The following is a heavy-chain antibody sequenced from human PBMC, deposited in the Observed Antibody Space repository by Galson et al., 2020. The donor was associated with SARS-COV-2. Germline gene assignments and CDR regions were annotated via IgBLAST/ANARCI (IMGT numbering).Heavy chain of an antibody. Sequence: GSLRLSCAASGFTFNRYFMTWVRQAPGKGLEWVSSISDTGFTTYYADSVKGRFTVSRDNSKNTLFLQLNSLRGEDTAVYYCAKDRGGSGRYVDLDYWGQGTLVTVSS. CDR1: GFTFNRYF. V-gene: IGHV3-23*01. J-gene: IGHJ4*02. D-gene: IGHD6-19*01. CDR3: AKDRGGSGRYVDLDY. CDR2: ISDTGFTT.